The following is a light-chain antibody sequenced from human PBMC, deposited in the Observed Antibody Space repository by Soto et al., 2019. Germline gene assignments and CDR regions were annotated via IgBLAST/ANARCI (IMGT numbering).Light chain of an antibody. CDR3: QQYNNWPPWT. J-gene: IGKJ1*01. CDR1: QSVRSN. Sequence: EIVMTQSPVTLSVSPVERATLSCMASQSVRSNLAWYQQKPGQAPRLLMYDASTRATGIPARFSGSGSGTEFTLTISSLQSEDFAVYYCQQYNNWPPWTFGQGTKVDIK. V-gene: IGKV3-15*01. CDR2: DAS.